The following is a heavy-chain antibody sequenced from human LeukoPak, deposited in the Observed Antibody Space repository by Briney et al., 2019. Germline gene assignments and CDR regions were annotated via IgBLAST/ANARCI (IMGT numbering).Heavy chain of an antibody. J-gene: IGHJ5*02. D-gene: IGHD6-19*01. CDR3: AVIAVAGKSDP. CDR1: GGTFSSYA. V-gene: IGHV1-69*05. CDR2: IIPIFGTA. Sequence: AASVKVSCKASGGTFSSYAISGVRQAPGQGLEWMGRIIPIFGTANYAQKFQGRVTITTDESTSTAYMELSSLRSEDTAVYYCAVIAVAGKSDPWGQGTLVTVSS.